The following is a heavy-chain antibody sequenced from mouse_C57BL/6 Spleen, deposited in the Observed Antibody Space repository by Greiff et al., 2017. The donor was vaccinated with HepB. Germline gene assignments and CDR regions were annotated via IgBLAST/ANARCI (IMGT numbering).Heavy chain of an antibody. V-gene: IGHV1-82*01. CDR2: IYPGDGDT. J-gene: IGHJ2*01. CDR1: GYAFSSSC. Sequence: VQLVESGPELVKPGASVKISCKASGYAFSSSCMNWVKQRPGKGLEWIGRIYPGDGDTNYNGKFKGKATLTADKSSSTAYMQLISLTSEDSAVYFCAMSLNWEYFDYWGQGTTLTVSS. D-gene: IGHD4-1*01. CDR3: AMSLNWEYFDY.